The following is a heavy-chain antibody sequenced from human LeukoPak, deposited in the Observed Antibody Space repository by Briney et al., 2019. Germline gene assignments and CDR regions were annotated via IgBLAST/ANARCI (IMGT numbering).Heavy chain of an antibody. CDR2: ILTSGTT. V-gene: IGHV4-4*07. D-gene: IGHD3-22*01. J-gene: IGHJ3*02. Sequence: PSETLSLTCTVPGDSMTYYYWNWVRQPAGKGLQWIGRILTSGTTHYNPSLNSRVAMSVDSSKNQFSLTLTSVTAADTAVYYCARGLDRYDSGRDGFDIWGQGKMVTVSS. CDR3: ARGLDRYDSGRDGFDI. CDR1: GDSMTYYY.